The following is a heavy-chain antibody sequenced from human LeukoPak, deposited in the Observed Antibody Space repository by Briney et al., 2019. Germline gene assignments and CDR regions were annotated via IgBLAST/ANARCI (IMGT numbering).Heavy chain of an antibody. CDR1: GGTFSSYA. CDR3: ARAGSSWYGIDY. Sequence: PWASVRVSCKASGGTFSSYAISWVRQAPGQGLEWMGGIIPIFGTANYAQKFQGRVTITADESTSTAYMELSSLRSEDTAVYYCARAGSSWYGIDYWGQGTLVTVSS. D-gene: IGHD6-13*01. V-gene: IGHV1-69*13. J-gene: IGHJ4*02. CDR2: IIPIFGTA.